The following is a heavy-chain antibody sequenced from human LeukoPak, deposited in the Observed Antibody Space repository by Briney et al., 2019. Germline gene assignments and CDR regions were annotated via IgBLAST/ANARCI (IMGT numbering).Heavy chain of an antibody. J-gene: IGHJ4*02. D-gene: IGHD3-22*01. CDR1: GGSISSYY. Sequence: SETLSLTCTVSGGSISSYYWSWIRQPPGKGLEWIGYIYYSGSTNYNPSLKSRVTISVDTSKNQFSLKLSSVTAADTAVYYCARALDSSGYYYLVFDYWGQGTLVTVSS. CDR2: IYYSGST. V-gene: IGHV4-59*01. CDR3: ARALDSSGYYYLVFDY.